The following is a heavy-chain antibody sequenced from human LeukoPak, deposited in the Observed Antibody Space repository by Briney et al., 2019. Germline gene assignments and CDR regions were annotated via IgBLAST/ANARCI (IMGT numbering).Heavy chain of an antibody. CDR3: ARDLHYYVAMDV. Sequence: PGGSLRLSCAASGFTFSSYAMSWVRQAPGKGLEWVSAISGSGGSTYYADSVKGRFTISRDNSKNTLYLQMNSLRAEDTAVYYCARDLHYYVAMDVWGQGTTVTVSS. D-gene: IGHD3-10*02. CDR2: ISGSGGST. J-gene: IGHJ6*02. CDR1: GFTFSSYA. V-gene: IGHV3-23*01.